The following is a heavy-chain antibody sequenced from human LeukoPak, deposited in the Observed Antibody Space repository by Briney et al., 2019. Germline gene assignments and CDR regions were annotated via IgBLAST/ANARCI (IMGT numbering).Heavy chain of an antibody. D-gene: IGHD1-26*01. Sequence: PGESLKISCKGSGYSSTNYWIGWVRQMPGKGLEWMGIIYPGDSDTTYNPSFQGQVTISADKSISTAYLQWSSLKASDTAMYYCARRVHRVGSYSSHADHWGQGTLVTVSS. V-gene: IGHV5-51*01. J-gene: IGHJ1*01. CDR2: IYPGDSDT. CDR1: GYSSTNYW. CDR3: ARRVHRVGSYSSHADH.